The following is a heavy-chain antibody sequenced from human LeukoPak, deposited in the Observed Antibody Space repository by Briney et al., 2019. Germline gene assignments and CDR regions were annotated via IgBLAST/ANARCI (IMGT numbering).Heavy chain of an antibody. CDR1: SGSFSSSSYF. CDR3: ARLRGGVQLWGD. CDR2: INYSGTT. V-gene: IGHV4-39*01. D-gene: IGHD1-1*01. J-gene: IGHJ4*03. Sequence: PSETLSLTCTVSSGSFSSSSYFCGWIRHPPGMGLEWTATINYSGTTYYNPSLKSRGTTSVDTSRNQFSLKLKFGTATDTAVYYCARLRGGVQLWGDWGQGALVTVSS.